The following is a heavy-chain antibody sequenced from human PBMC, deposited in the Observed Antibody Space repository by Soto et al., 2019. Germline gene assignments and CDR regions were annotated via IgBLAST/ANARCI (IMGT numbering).Heavy chain of an antibody. Sequence: QVQLVESGGGVVQPGRSLRLSCAASGFTFSSYGMHWVRQAPGKGREWVAVISYDGSNKYYADSVKGRFTISRDNSKNTLYLQMNSLRAEDTAVYYCAKDYPLIVGALDYWGQGTLVTVSS. CDR2: ISYDGSNK. V-gene: IGHV3-30*18. CDR1: GFTFSSYG. J-gene: IGHJ4*02. CDR3: AKDYPLIVGALDY. D-gene: IGHD1-26*01.